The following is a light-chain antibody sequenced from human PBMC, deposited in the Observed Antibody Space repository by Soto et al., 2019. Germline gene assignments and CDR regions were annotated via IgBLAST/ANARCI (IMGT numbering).Light chain of an antibody. V-gene: IGKV1-5*03. CDR3: QQIESYAIT. Sequence: DIQMTQSPSTLSPSVGDRVTITCRASQSISNWLAWYQQKPGKAPKLMIYRPSTLENGVPSRFGGSGSGTEFILTISSLQPDDFANYVCQQIESYAITFGQGTRLDLK. CDR1: QSISNW. J-gene: IGKJ5*01. CDR2: RPS.